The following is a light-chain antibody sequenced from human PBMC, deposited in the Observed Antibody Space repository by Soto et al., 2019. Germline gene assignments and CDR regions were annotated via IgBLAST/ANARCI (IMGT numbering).Light chain of an antibody. CDR2: GST. CDR1: SSNIGAGYD. J-gene: IGLJ1*01. CDR3: QSYDSSLSGSRV. V-gene: IGLV1-40*01. Sequence: QSVLTQPPSVSGAPGQRVTISCTGSSSNIGAGYDVHWYQQLPGTAPKVLIYGSTYRPSGVPDRFSGSKSGTSASLAITGLQAEDEADYYCQSYDSSLSGSRVFGTGTQLTVL.